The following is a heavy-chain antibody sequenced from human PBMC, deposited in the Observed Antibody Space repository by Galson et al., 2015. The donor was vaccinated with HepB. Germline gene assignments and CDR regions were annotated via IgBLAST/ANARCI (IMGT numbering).Heavy chain of an antibody. CDR2: MSGNTGDT. D-gene: IGHD2-2*02. J-gene: IGHJ4*02. CDR1: GFTFSSYA. Sequence: SLRLSCAASGFTFSSYAMGWVRQAPGKGLEYVSAMSGNTGDTYYADSVKGRFTISRDNSKNMLYLQMNSLRAEDTAVYYCAKRGPGYCSSTTCYKSFDYWGQGTQVTVSS. V-gene: IGHV3-23*01. CDR3: AKRGPGYCSSTTCYKSFDY.